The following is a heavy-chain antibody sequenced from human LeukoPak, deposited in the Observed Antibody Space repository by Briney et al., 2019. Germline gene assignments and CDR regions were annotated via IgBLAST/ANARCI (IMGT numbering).Heavy chain of an antibody. D-gene: IGHD3-22*01. CDR1: GGSISSYY. Sequence: PSETLSLTCTVSGGSISSYYWSWIRQPPGKGLEWIGYIYYSGSTNYNPSLKSRVTISVDTSKNQFSLKLSSVTAADTAVYYCARGEHYYDSSGYYYEAQYFQHWGQGTLVTVSS. CDR3: ARGEHYYDSSGYYYEAQYFQH. V-gene: IGHV4-59*01. CDR2: IYYSGST. J-gene: IGHJ1*01.